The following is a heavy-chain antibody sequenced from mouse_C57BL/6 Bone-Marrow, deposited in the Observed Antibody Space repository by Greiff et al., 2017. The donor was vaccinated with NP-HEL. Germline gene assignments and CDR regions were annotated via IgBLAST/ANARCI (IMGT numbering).Heavy chain of an antibody. Sequence: EVKLMESGGGLVKPGGSLKLSCAASGFTFSSYAMSWVRQTPEKRLEWVATLSDGGSYTYYPDNVKGRFTISRDYAKNNLYLQMSHLKSEDTAMYYCAGDYYGSSLDYWGQGTTLTVSS. D-gene: IGHD1-1*01. V-gene: IGHV5-4*03. CDR1: GFTFSSYA. J-gene: IGHJ2*01. CDR2: LSDGGSYT. CDR3: AGDYYGSSLDY.